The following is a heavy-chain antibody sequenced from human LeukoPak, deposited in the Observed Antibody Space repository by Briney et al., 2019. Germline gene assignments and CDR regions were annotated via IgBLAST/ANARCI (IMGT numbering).Heavy chain of an antibody. CDR2: IRQDGSQK. CDR3: ARDASWGLYYFDY. CDR1: GFTFSSYW. Sequence: GGSLRLSCAASGFTFSSYWMSWVRQAPGKGLEWVATIRQDGSQKYYVDSVKGRFTISRDNAKNSLYLQMNSLRAEDTAVYYCARDASWGLYYFDYWGQGTLVTVPS. J-gene: IGHJ4*02. V-gene: IGHV3-7*01. D-gene: IGHD3-16*01.